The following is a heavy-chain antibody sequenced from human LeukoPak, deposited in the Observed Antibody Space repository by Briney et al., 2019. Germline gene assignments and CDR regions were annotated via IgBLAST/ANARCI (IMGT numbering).Heavy chain of an antibody. V-gene: IGHV3-7*03. Sequence: GGSLRLSCVASGFTFSNYWMTWVRRAPGKGLEWVANIKEDGSEKYSVDSVKGRFTISRDNANNSLYLQMDNLRAEDTAVYFCARGGGLDVWGQGATVTVSS. CDR2: IKEDGSEK. CDR1: GFTFSNYW. D-gene: IGHD3-16*01. CDR3: ARGGGLDV. J-gene: IGHJ6*02.